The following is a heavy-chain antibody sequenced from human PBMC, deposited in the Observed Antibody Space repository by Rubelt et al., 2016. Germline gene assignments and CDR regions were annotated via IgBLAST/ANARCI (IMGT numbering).Heavy chain of an antibody. CDR3: VRDRGSNWYIRYAFDV. D-gene: IGHD6-13*01. V-gene: IGHV4-38-2*02. CDR1: GGSISIGYY. Sequence: QLQLLESGPGLVRPSETLSLTCSVSGGSISIGYYWGWIRQPPGKGLEWIGNIYHNGSTHYNPSLKSRVTISVDTSENQFSLKLSSVTAADTAIYYCVRDRGSNWYIRYAFDVWGQGTMVTVSS. CDR2: IYHNGST. J-gene: IGHJ3*01.